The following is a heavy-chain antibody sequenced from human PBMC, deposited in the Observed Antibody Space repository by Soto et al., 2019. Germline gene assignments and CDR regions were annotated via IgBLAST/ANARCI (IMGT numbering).Heavy chain of an antibody. J-gene: IGHJ4*02. Sequence: GGCLRLSCATSGFTFSRYGFHCFRQSPGKWLEWVAGIWFDGSKKYYGDSVKGRCTISRDNSKNTVNLQMSSLRGEDTAVYFCARDPFYFDTSDYPAIDSWGQGTLVTVSS. CDR1: GFTFSRYG. CDR2: IWFDGSKK. CDR3: ARDPFYFDTSDYPAIDS. D-gene: IGHD3-22*01. V-gene: IGHV3-33*01.